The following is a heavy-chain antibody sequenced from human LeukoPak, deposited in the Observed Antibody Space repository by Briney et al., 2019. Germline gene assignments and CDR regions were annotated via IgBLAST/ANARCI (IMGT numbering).Heavy chain of an antibody. CDR1: GYTFTSYG. CDR2: ISAYNGNT. J-gene: IGHJ5*02. D-gene: IGHD3-9*01. V-gene: IGHV1-18*01. CDR3: ARDGIVDPDYDILTGYPNWFDP. Sequence: ASVKVSCKASGYTFTSYGISWVRQAPGQGLEWMGWISAYNGNTNYAQKLQGRVTMTTDTSTSTAYMELRSLRSDDTAVYYCARDGIVDPDYDILTGYPNWFDPWGQGTLVTVSS.